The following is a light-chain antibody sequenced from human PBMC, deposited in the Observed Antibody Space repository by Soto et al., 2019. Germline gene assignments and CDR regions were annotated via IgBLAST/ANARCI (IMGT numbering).Light chain of an antibody. CDR3: SSYTGSSTYVV. V-gene: IGLV2-14*01. CDR1: SSDVGGYNY. Sequence: QSALTQPASVSGSPGQSITISCTGTSSDVGGYNYVSWYQQHPGKAPKLMIYDVSNRPLGVSNRFSGSKSANTASLTISGLQAEDEADYYCSSYTGSSTYVVFGGGTSSPS. J-gene: IGLJ2*01. CDR2: DVS.